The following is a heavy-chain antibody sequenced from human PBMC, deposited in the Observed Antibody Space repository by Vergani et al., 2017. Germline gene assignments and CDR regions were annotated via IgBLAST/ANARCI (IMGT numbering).Heavy chain of an antibody. D-gene: IGHD6-13*01. Sequence: QVQLQESGPGLVKPSETLSLTCTVSGGSISSYYWSWIRQPPGKGLEWIGYIYYSGSTNYNSSLKSRVTISVDTSKNQFSLKLSAVTAADTAVYYCARKGSSSWYGDWFDPWGQGTLVTVSS. J-gene: IGHJ5*02. CDR1: GGSISSYY. V-gene: IGHV4-59*01. CDR3: ARKGSSSWYGDWFDP. CDR2: IYYSGST.